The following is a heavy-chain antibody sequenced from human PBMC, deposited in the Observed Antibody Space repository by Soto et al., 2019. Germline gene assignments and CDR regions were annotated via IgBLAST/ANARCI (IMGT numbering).Heavy chain of an antibody. Sequence: SETLSLTCAVYGGSFSGYYWSWIRQPPGKGLEWIGEINHSGSTNYNPSLKSRVTISVDTSKNQFSLKLSSVTAADTAVYYCARGVVVVPAAIRKRGKYYYYYMDVWGKGTTVTVSS. J-gene: IGHJ6*03. CDR2: INHSGST. D-gene: IGHD2-2*02. CDR1: GGSFSGYY. CDR3: ARGVVVVPAAIRKRGKYYYYYMDV. V-gene: IGHV4-34*01.